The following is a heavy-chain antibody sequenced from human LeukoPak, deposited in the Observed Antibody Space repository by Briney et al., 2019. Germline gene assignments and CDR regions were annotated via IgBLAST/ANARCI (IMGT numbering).Heavy chain of an antibody. CDR2: IDLKRGGA. J-gene: IGHJ4*02. D-gene: IGHD1-1*01. CDR3: ARDFPHQLFDF. V-gene: IGHV1-2*02. Sequence: ASVKVSCKASGYTFTDFWIHWVRQTPGQGLEWMGGIDLKRGGATSAQRFRGRLTLTRDASINTAYLELTDLTPDDTAVYFCARDFPHQLFDFWGQGTLVTVSS. CDR1: GYTFTDFW.